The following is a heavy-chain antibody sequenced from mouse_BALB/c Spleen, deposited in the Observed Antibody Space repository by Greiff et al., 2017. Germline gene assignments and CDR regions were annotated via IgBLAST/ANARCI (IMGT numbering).Heavy chain of an antibody. CDR2: IYPGNGDT. J-gene: IGHJ2*01. D-gene: IGHD2-1*01. Sequence: QVQLQQPGAELVKPGASVKMSCKASGYTFTSYNMHWVKQTPGQGLEWIGAIYPGNGDTSYNQKFKGKATLTADKSSSTAYMQLSSLTSEDSAVYDCARGTYYGNYADDWGQGTTLTVSS. CDR3: ARGTYYGNYADD. CDR1: GYTFTSYN. V-gene: IGHV1-12*01.